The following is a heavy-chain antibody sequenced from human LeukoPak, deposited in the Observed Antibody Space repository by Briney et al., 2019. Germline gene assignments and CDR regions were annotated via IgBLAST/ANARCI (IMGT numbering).Heavy chain of an antibody. CDR2: INPNSGGT. Sequence: ASVKVSCKASGYTLTGYYMHWVRQAPGQGLEWMGWINPNSGGTNYAQKFQGRVTMTRDTSISTAYMELSRLRSDDTAVYYCARDLVVVAATGGLRYYYYYMDVWGKGTTVTISS. CDR3: ARDLVVVAATGGLRYYYYYMDV. D-gene: IGHD2-15*01. V-gene: IGHV1-2*02. J-gene: IGHJ6*03. CDR1: GYTLTGYY.